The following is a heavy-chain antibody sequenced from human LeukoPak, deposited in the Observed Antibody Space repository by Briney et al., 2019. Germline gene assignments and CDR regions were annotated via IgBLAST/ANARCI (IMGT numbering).Heavy chain of an antibody. D-gene: IGHD1-1*01. Sequence: GATVTISCKASGYTFTDYYMHWVQQAPGKGLEWMGGFDPEDGETIYAQKFQGRVTMTEDTSTDTAYMELSSLRSEDTAVYYCATDGSVPPGWGQGTLVTVSS. CDR3: ATDGSVPPG. CDR2: FDPEDGET. J-gene: IGHJ4*02. CDR1: GYTFTDYY. V-gene: IGHV1-69-2*01.